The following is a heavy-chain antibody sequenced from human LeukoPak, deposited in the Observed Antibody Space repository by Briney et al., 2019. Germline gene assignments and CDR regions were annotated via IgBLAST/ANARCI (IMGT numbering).Heavy chain of an antibody. CDR2: IRDRSSTI. Sequence: GGSLRLSCAASGFTFSTYSMGWVRQAPGKGLEWVSYIRDRSSTIYYPDSVKGRFTISRDNAKNTLHLQMDSLRTEDTAVYYCARASDYVTDDCGQRTLVTAS. J-gene: IGHJ4*02. CDR1: GFTFSTYS. D-gene: IGHD4-17*01. CDR3: ARASDYVTDD. V-gene: IGHV3-48*01.